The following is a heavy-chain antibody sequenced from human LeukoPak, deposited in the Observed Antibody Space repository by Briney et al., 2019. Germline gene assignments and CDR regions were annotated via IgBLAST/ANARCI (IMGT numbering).Heavy chain of an antibody. CDR3: AAVGDFDY. CDR2: ISGDGGST. CDR1: GFTFDDCA. Sequence: GGSLRLSCAASGFTFDDCAMHWVRQAPGKGLEWVSLISGDGGSTYYADSVKGRFTISRDNSKNSLYLQMNSLRTEDTALYYCAAVGDFDYWGQGTLVTVSS. V-gene: IGHV3-43*02. D-gene: IGHD6-19*01. J-gene: IGHJ4*02.